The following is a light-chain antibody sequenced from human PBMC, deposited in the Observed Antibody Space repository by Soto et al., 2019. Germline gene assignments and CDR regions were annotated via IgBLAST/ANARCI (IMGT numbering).Light chain of an antibody. V-gene: IGKV4-1*01. CDR3: QQYYSTPRT. CDR2: WAS. CDR1: QSVLYSSNNKNY. J-gene: IGKJ1*01. Sequence: DIVMTQSPDSLAVSLGERATINCKSSQSVLYSSNNKNYLAWYQQKPGQPPKLLIYWASTRESGVPDRVSGRGSGTDFTLTISSMQAEDVAVYYCQQYYSTPRTCGQGTKVEIK.